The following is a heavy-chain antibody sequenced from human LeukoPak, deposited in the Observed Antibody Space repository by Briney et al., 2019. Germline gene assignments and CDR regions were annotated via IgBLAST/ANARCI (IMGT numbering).Heavy chain of an antibody. J-gene: IGHJ2*01. CDR1: GFTFTTYD. D-gene: IGHD3-16*02. CDR3: AREEHYRRYFAL. V-gene: IGHV3-13*01. Sequence: GGSLRLSCAASGFTFTTYDMHWVRQATGKGLEWVSAIGTTGDTYYPGSVKGRFTISRENAKNSLYLQMNSLRAGDTAVYYCAREEHYRRYFALWGRGTLVTVSS. CDR2: IGTTGDT.